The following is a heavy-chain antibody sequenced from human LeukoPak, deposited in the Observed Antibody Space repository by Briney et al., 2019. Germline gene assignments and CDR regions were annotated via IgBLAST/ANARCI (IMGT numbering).Heavy chain of an antibody. J-gene: IGHJ3*02. D-gene: IGHD2-2*01. V-gene: IGHV4-59*01. Sequence: SETLSLTCTVSGGSISSYYWSWIRQPPGKGLEWIGYIYYSGSTNYNPSLKSRVTISVDTSRNQFSLKLSSVTAADTAVYYCASHCSSTSCGAFDIWGQETMLTVSS. CDR3: ASHCSSTSCGAFDI. CDR2: IYYSGST. CDR1: GGSISSYY.